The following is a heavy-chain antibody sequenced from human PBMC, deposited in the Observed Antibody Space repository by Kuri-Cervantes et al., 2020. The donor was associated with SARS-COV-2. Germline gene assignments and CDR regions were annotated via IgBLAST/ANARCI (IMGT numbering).Heavy chain of an antibody. CDR3: AKGRPLTMYNWNQFRLSGFDY. Sequence: GESLKISCAASGFTFSSYAMSWVRQAPGKGLEWVSAISGSGGSTYYADSVKGRFTISRDNSKNSLYLQMNSLRAEDTALYYCAKGRPLTMYNWNQFRLSGFDYWGQGTLVTVSS. D-gene: IGHD1-20*01. J-gene: IGHJ4*02. CDR2: ISGSGGST. V-gene: IGHV3-23*01. CDR1: GFTFSSYA.